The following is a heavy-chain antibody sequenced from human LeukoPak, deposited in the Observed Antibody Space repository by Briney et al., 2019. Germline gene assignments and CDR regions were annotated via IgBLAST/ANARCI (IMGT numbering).Heavy chain of an antibody. CDR3: TTITRGNIFGYFDF. D-gene: IGHD5-18*01. CDR1: GGSMTTHH. Sequence: SETLSLTCTVSGGSMTTHHWNWIRQTPGKGLEWIGDVFDSGRTKENPSLKSRVTLSADTSKNQLSLRLRSVPAADTAVYYCTTITRGNIFGYFDFWGQGILVTVSS. J-gene: IGHJ4*02. CDR2: VFDSGRT. V-gene: IGHV4-59*11.